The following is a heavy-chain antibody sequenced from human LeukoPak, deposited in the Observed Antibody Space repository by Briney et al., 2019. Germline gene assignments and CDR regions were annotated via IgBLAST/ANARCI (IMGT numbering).Heavy chain of an antibody. Sequence: GGSLRPSCAASGFTYRRYWMHWVRQAPGKGLVWVSHVNSDGSSTSYGDSVKGRFTISRDNSQNTLYLQMNSLRDDVTAVYYCAKEGDQFRGYLDAWGKGTTVTVSS. D-gene: IGHD3-16*01. CDR3: AKEGDQFRGYLDA. J-gene: IGHJ6*03. CDR1: GFTYRRYW. CDR2: VNSDGSST. V-gene: IGHV3-74*01.